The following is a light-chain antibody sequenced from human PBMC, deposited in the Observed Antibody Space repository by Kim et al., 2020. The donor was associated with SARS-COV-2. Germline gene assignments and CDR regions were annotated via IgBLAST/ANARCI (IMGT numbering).Light chain of an antibody. CDR2: QDS. Sequence: SYELTQPPSVSVSPGQTASITCSGDKLGDKYACWYQQKPGKSPVLVIYQDSKRPSGIPERFSGSNSGNTATLTISGTQAMDEADYYCQAWDSSTARFGGG. V-gene: IGLV3-1*01. J-gene: IGLJ2*01. CDR3: QAWDSSTAR. CDR1: KLGDKY.